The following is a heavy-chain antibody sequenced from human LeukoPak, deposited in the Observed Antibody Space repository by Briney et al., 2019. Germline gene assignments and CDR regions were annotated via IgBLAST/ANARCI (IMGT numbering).Heavy chain of an antibody. CDR3: ARVKSGYSGYDLYYYYYMDV. D-gene: IGHD5-12*01. V-gene: IGHV1-69*06. Sequence: EASVKVSCKASGGTFSSYAISWVRQAPGQGLEWMGGIIPIFGTVNYAQKFQGRVTMTEDTSTDTAYMELSSLRSEDTAVYYCARVKSGYSGYDLYYYYYMDVWGKGTTVTISS. CDR1: GGTFSSYA. J-gene: IGHJ6*03. CDR2: IIPIFGTV.